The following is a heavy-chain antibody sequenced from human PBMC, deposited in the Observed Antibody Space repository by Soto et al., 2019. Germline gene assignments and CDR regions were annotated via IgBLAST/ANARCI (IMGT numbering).Heavy chain of an antibody. CDR2: ISYDGSNK. CDR3: AKAAAGHDY. J-gene: IGHJ4*02. Sequence: GGSLRLSCAASGFTFSSYGMHWVRQAPGKGLEWVAVISYDGSNKYYADSVKGRFTISRDNSKNTLYLQMNSLRAEDTAVYYCAKAAAGHDYWGQGTLVTVSS. D-gene: IGHD6-13*01. CDR1: GFTFSSYG. V-gene: IGHV3-30*18.